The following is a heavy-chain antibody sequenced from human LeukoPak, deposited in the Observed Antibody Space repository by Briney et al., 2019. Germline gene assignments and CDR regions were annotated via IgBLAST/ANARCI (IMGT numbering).Heavy chain of an antibody. J-gene: IGHJ4*02. Sequence: GGSLRLSCAASGFTFSSYAMHWVRQAPGKGLEWVATMSFDVNNKYYADSVRGRFTISRDNSKNTLYLQMNSLRAEDTAVYSCARGYCTSSSCYIDYWGQGTLVTVSS. D-gene: IGHD2-2*02. CDR3: ARGYCTSSSCYIDY. CDR1: GFTFSSYA. CDR2: MSFDVNNK. V-gene: IGHV3-30*04.